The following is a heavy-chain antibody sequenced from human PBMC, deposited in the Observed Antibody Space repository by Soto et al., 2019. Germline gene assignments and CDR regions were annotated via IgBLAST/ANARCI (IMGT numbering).Heavy chain of an antibody. CDR2: LDPEEGER. CDR3: AAGVTTFDY. D-gene: IGHD4-17*01. Sequence: ASVKVSCKVSGNTLTGLPMHWVRQAPGKGLEWMGSLDPEEGERIFAQRFQGRVTMTEDTSTDTAYMEVSSLKSEDTAVYYCAAGVTTFDYWGQGTPVTVSS. CDR1: GNTLTGLP. V-gene: IGHV1-24*01. J-gene: IGHJ4*02.